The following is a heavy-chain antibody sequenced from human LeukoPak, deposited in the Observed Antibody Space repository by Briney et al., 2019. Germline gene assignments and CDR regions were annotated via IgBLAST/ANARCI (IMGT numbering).Heavy chain of an antibody. CDR2: ISGSGGST. J-gene: IGHJ4*02. V-gene: IGHV3-23*01. Sequence: GGSLRLSCAASGFTFSSYAMSWVRQAPGKGPEWVSAISGSGGSTYYADSVKGRFTISRDNSKNTLYLQMNSLRAEDTAVYYCAKGVVPAAMRGGFDYWGQGTLVTVSS. CDR1: GFTFSSYA. D-gene: IGHD2-2*01. CDR3: AKGVVPAAMRGGFDY.